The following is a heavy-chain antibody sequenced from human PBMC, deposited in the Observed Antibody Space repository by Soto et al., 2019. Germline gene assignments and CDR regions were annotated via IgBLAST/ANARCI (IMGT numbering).Heavy chain of an antibody. J-gene: IGHJ4*02. D-gene: IGHD6-19*01. V-gene: IGHV4-59*01. Sequence: SETLSLTCTVSGGSISSYYSSWIRQPPGKGLEWIGYIYYSGSTNYNPSLKSRVTISVDTSKNQFSLKLSSVTAADTAVYYCAKGGRQWLVTSDFNYWGQGALVTVSS. CDR1: GGSISSYY. CDR2: IYYSGST. CDR3: AKGGRQWLVTSDFNY.